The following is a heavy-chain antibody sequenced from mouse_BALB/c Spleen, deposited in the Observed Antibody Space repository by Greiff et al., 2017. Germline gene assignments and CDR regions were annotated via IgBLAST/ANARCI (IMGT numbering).Heavy chain of an antibody. CDR2: INPSSGYT. CDR3: ARTLITTVVADYFDY. CDR1: GYTFTSYT. V-gene: IGHV1-4*01. D-gene: IGHD1-1*01. J-gene: IGHJ2*01. Sequence: QVQLQQSGAELARPGASVKMSCKASGYTFTSYTMHWVKQRPGQGLEWIGYINPSSGYTNYNQKFKDKATLTADKSSSTAYMQLSSLTSEDSAVYYCARTLITTVVADYFDYWGQGTTLTVSS.